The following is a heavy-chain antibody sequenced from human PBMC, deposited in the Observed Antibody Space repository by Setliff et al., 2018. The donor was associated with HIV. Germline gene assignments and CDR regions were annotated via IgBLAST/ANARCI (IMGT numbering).Heavy chain of an antibody. J-gene: IGHJ4*02. CDR3: ARDDRAVATIL. CDR2: MNPNSGNT. Sequence: ASVKVSCKTSGDTFTSYDINWVRQATGQGLEWMGWMNPNSGNTGYAQKFQGRVTMTRDTSISTAYMELSSLRSDDTAVYYCARDDRAVATILWGQGTLVTVSS. V-gene: IGHV1-8*02. D-gene: IGHD5-12*01. CDR1: GDTFTSYD.